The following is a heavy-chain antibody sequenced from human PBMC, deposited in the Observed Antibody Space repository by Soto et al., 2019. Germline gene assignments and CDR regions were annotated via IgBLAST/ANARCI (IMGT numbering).Heavy chain of an antibody. CDR3: ARDFEVIVATKRLDYYYYGMDV. D-gene: IGHD5-12*01. Sequence: GASVKVSCKASGYTFTSYGISWVRQAPGQGLEWMGWISAYNGNTNYAQKLQGRVTMTTDTSTSTAYMELRSLRSDDTAVYYCARDFEVIVATKRLDYYYYGMDVWGQGTTVTVSS. V-gene: IGHV1-18*01. CDR1: GYTFTSYG. J-gene: IGHJ6*02. CDR2: ISAYNGNT.